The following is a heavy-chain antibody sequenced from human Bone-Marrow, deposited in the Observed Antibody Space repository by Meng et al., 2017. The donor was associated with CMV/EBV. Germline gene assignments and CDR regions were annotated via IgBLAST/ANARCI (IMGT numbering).Heavy chain of an antibody. V-gene: IGHV4-39*02. CDR2: VSHSGSP. J-gene: IGHJ4*02. Sequence: SETLSLTCTVSGASITRNSAYWAWVRQPPGKGLEWIGEVSHSGSPKYIPSLKSRVTISIDMTKNHFSLQLTSVTAVDTGVYFCARSPGWWSLDYWGQGALVTVSS. D-gene: IGHD2-15*01. CDR1: GASITRNSAY. CDR3: ARSPGWWSLDY.